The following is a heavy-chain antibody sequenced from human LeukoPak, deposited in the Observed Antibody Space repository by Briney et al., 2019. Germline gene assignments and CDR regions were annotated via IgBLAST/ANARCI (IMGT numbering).Heavy chain of an antibody. CDR3: ARVAVAGPTGWFDP. Sequence: GGSLRLSCAASGFALSHYSLTWVRQAPGKGLEWVSSISTTSAYIHYAESVKGRFSISRDNIDNVVYLQMNSLRVEDTAVYYCARVAVAGPTGWFDPRGQGTLVTVSS. CDR1: GFALSHYS. D-gene: IGHD6-19*01. V-gene: IGHV3-21*01. CDR2: ISTTSAYI. J-gene: IGHJ5*02.